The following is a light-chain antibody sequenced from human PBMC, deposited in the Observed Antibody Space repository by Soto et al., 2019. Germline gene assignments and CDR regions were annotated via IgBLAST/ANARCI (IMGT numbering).Light chain of an antibody. CDR2: GSS. J-gene: IGKJ5*01. CDR3: QQYNNWPIT. CDR1: QSVSTN. Sequence: ETVMTQSPATLSVSPGERATLSCRASQSVSTNLAWYQQKPGQSPRLLIYGSSPRATGIPARFSGSGSGTEFTLTISSLQSEDSAVYYCQQYNNWPITFGQGTRLEI. V-gene: IGKV3-15*01.